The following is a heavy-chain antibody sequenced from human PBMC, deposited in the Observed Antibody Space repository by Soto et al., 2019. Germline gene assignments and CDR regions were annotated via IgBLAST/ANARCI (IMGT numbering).Heavy chain of an antibody. CDR2: ISYDGSNK. CDR1: GFTFSSYA. J-gene: IGHJ4*02. V-gene: IGHV3-30-3*01. D-gene: IGHD3-9*01. Sequence: PGGSLRLSCAASGFTFSSYAMHWVRQAPGKGLEWVAVISYDGSNKYYADSVKGRFTISRDNSKNTLYLQMNSLRAEDTAVYYCARAPSAGNYDILTGYYPTYYFDDWGQGT. CDR3: ARAPSAGNYDILTGYYPTYYFDD.